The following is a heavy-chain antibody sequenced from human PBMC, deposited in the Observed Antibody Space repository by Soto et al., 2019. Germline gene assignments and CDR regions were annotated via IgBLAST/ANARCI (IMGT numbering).Heavy chain of an antibody. CDR3: ARGRPSATDAFDI. D-gene: IGHD1-26*01. CDR2: IYYSGST. J-gene: IGHJ3*02. V-gene: IGHV4-59*08. CDR1: GGSISSYY. Sequence: QVQLQESGPGLVKPSETLSLTCTVSGGSISSYYWSWIRQPPGKGLEWLGYIYYSGSTNYNPSLKSRVTISVDTSKNQFSLKLSSVTAADTAVYYCARGRPSATDAFDIWGQGTMVTVSS.